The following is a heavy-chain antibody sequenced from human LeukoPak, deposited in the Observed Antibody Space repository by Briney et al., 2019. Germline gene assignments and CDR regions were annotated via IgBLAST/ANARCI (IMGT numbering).Heavy chain of an antibody. J-gene: IGHJ6*02. V-gene: IGHV3-7*01. CDR3: ARDIRTYSNYYCYYGMDV. CDR2: IKQDGSEK. CDR1: GFTFSSYW. D-gene: IGHD2-15*01. Sequence: GGSLRLSCAASGFTFSSYWMSWVRQAPGKGLEWVANIKQDGSEKYYVDSVKGRFTISRDNAKNSLYLQMNSLRAEDTAVYYCARDIRTYSNYYCYYGMDVWGQGTTVTVSS.